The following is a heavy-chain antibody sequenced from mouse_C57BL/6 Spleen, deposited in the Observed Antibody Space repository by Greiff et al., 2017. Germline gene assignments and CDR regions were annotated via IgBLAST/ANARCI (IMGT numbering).Heavy chain of an antibody. CDR1: GFNIKDYY. J-gene: IGHJ1*03. V-gene: IGHV14-2*01. CDR2: IDPEDGDT. D-gene: IGHD2-1*01. Sequence: EVQLQQSGAELVKPGASVKLSCTASGFNIKDYYMHWVKQRTEQGLEWIGRIDPEDGDTNYAPKFQGKATITADTSSNTAYLQLSSLTSEDTAVYYCAPYGNYWYFDVWGTGTTVTVSS. CDR3: APYGNYWYFDV.